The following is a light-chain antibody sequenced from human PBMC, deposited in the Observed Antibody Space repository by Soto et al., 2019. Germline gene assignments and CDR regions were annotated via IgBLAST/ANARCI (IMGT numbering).Light chain of an antibody. CDR2: DAS. CDR3: QQRSNSSIT. J-gene: IGKJ5*01. CDR1: QSVSSY. Sequence: IVLTQSPATLSLSPWERATLSCRASQSVSSYLAWYQQKPGQAPRLLIYDASNRATGIPARFSGSGSGTDFTLTISSLEPEDFAVYYCQQRSNSSITFGQGTRLEIK. V-gene: IGKV3-11*01.